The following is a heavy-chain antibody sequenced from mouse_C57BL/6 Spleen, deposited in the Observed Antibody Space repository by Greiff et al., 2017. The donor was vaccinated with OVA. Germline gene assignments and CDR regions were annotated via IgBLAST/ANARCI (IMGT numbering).Heavy chain of an antibody. CDR1: GFTFSDYY. V-gene: IGHV5-16*01. D-gene: IGHD1-1*02. CDR3: ARGVDFDY. J-gene: IGHJ2*01. CDR2: INNGGSST. Sequence: EVQLQESEGGLVKPGSSLKLSCTASGFTFSDYYMAWVRQVPEKGLEWVANINNGGSSTYYLDSLKSRFIISRDNAKNTLYLQMSSLKSEDTATYYCARGVDFDYWGQGTTLTVSS.